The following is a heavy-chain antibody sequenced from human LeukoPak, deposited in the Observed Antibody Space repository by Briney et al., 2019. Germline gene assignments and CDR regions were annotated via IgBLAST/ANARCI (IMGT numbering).Heavy chain of an antibody. CDR3: ARVLGKSPSSSSGPGDY. J-gene: IGHJ4*02. CDR1: GYTFTSYY. D-gene: IGHD6-6*01. Sequence: WASVKVSCKASGYTFTSYYMHWVRQAPGQGLEWMGIINPSGGSTSYAQKFQGRVTMTRDMSTSTVYMELSSLRSEDTAVYYCARVLGKSPSSSSGPGDYWGQGTLSPSPQ. CDR2: INPSGGST. V-gene: IGHV1-46*01.